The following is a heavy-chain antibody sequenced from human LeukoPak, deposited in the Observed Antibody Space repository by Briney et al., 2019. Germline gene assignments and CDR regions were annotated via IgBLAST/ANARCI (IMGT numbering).Heavy chain of an antibody. CDR2: IYYSGNT. D-gene: IGHD3-16*01. CDR3: ASHYDYVWGSYSDWFDP. J-gene: IGHJ5*02. CDR1: GGSIRSGDYY. V-gene: IGHV4-30-4*08. Sequence: SQTLSLTCTVSGGSIRSGDYYWSWIRQPPGKGLEWIGYIYYSGNTYYNPSLKSRVTISVDTSKKQFSLKLSSVTAADTAVYYCASHYDYVWGSYSDWFDPWGQGTLVTVSS.